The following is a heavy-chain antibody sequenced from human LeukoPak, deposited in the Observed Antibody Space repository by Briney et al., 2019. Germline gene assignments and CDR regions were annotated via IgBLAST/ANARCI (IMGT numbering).Heavy chain of an antibody. CDR2: IFYGGTT. CDR1: GGSIRYDNVY. D-gene: IGHD2-15*01. CDR3: AKYRWQLRRYFDS. J-gene: IGHJ4*02. V-gene: IGHV4-39*01. Sequence: PSETLSLTCTVSGGSIRYDNVYWGWIRQPPGKGLEWIGNIFYGGTTYYNPSLKSRVSISLDTSKNQFSLSLTSVTATDTGVYNCAKYRWQLRRYFDSCGQGTLVTVSS.